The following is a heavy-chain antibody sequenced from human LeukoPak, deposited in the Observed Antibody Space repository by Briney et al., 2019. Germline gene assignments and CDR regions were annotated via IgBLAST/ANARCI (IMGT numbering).Heavy chain of an antibody. CDR2: IYYSGST. D-gene: IGHD2-21*02. CDR3: ARAYCGGDCYRGWFDP. J-gene: IGHJ5*02. Sequence: PSETLSLTCAVSGYSISSGYYWSWIRQPPGKGLEWIGYIYYSGSTNYNPSLKSRVTISVDTSKNQFSLKLSSVTAADTAVYYCARAYCGGDCYRGWFDPWGQGTLVTVSS. V-gene: IGHV4-61*01. CDR1: GYSISSGYY.